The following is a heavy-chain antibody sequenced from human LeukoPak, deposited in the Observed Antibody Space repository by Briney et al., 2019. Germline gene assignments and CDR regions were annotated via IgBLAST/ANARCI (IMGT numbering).Heavy chain of an antibody. CDR2: ISWNSGSI. CDR1: GFTFDDYA. Sequence: GRSLRLSCAASGFTFDDYAMHWVRQAPGKGLEWVSGISWNSGSIGYADSVKGRFTISRDNAKNSLYLQMNSLRAKDMALYYCAKVGTYDAGAFDIWGQGTMVTVPS. V-gene: IGHV3-9*03. CDR3: AKVGTYDAGAFDI. D-gene: IGHD4/OR15-4a*01. J-gene: IGHJ3*02.